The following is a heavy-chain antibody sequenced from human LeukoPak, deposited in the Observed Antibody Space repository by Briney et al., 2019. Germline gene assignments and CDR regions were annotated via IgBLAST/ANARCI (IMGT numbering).Heavy chain of an antibody. V-gene: IGHV4-59*11. J-gene: IGHJ4*02. D-gene: IGHD3-3*01. Sequence: PSETLSLTCTVSGGSISSHYWSWIRQPPGKGLEWIGYIYYSGSTNYNPSLKSRVTISVDTSKNQFSLELSSVTAADTAVYYCATGSYYDFWSGYPHFDYWGQGTLVTVSS. CDR3: ATGSYYDFWSGYPHFDY. CDR2: IYYSGST. CDR1: GGSISSHY.